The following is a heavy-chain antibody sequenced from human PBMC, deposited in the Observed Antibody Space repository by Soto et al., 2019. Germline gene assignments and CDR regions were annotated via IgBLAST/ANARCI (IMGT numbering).Heavy chain of an antibody. V-gene: IGHV3-23*01. D-gene: IGHD6-13*01. CDR1: GFTFSSYA. CDR2: ISGSGGST. CDR3: ARRGPGTYFDY. Sequence: EVQLLESGGGLVQPGGSLRLSCAASGFTFSSYAMNWVRQAPGKGLEWVSVISGSGGSTYYADSVKGRFTISRDNSKNTMYLQMNSLRAEDTAVYYCARRGPGTYFDYWGQGTLVTVSS. J-gene: IGHJ4*02.